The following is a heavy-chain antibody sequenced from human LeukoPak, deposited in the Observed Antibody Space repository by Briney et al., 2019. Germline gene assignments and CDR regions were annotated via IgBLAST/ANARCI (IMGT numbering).Heavy chain of an antibody. D-gene: IGHD6-13*01. CDR2: IYPGDSDT. CDR3: ARRVAAATIDFDY. CDR1: GYSFTSYW. Sequence: GESLKISCKGSGYSFTSYWIGWVRQMPGKGLEWMGIIYPGDSDTRYSPSFRGQVTISADKSISTAYLQWSSLKASDTAMYYCARRVAAATIDFDYWGQGTLVTVSS. V-gene: IGHV5-51*01. J-gene: IGHJ4*02.